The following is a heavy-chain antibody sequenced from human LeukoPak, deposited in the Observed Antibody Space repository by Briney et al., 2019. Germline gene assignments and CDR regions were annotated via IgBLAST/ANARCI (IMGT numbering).Heavy chain of an antibody. Sequence: GGSLTLSCVVSGFPLSNSWTYWVRQAPGKAREGVANIKKDGSGIPYVHSVKGRFIISRDNTRNTLYLQRNSLTVEDTAVYFCDGWNAMDVWGKGTAVTVSS. CDR3: DGWNAMDV. D-gene: IGHD5-24*01. CDR1: GFPLSNSW. CDR2: IKKDGSGI. J-gene: IGHJ6*04. V-gene: IGHV3-7*03.